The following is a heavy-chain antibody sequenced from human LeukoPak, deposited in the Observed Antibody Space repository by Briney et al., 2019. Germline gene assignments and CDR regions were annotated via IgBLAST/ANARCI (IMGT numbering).Heavy chain of an antibody. Sequence: GESLKISCAASGFTFSSYGMHWVRQAPGKGLEWVAVIWYDGSNKYYADSVKGRFTISRDSAKNSLYLQVNSLRAEDTAVYYCASTTISPVGGMDVWGQGTTVTVSS. CDR1: GFTFSSYG. CDR3: ASTTISPVGGMDV. CDR2: IWYDGSNK. V-gene: IGHV3-33*03. J-gene: IGHJ6*02. D-gene: IGHD2/OR15-2a*01.